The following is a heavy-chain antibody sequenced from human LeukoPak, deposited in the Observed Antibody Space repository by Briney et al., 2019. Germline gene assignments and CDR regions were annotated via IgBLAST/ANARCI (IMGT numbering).Heavy chain of an antibody. V-gene: IGHV3-23*01. D-gene: IGHD5-18*01. CDR1: GFTFSSYA. Sequence: GGSLRLSCAASGFTFSSYAMSWVRQAPGKGLEWVSGISGSGGSTYYADSVKGRFTISRDNAKNSLYLQMNSLRAEDTAVYYCARDGAQLWLGYYFDYWGQGTLVTVSS. CDR2: ISGSGGST. CDR3: ARDGAQLWLGYYFDY. J-gene: IGHJ4*02.